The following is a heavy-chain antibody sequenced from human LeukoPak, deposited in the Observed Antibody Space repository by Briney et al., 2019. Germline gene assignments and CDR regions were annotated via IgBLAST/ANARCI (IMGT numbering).Heavy chain of an antibody. D-gene: IGHD3-16*02. CDR2: NNPSGGST. CDR1: GYTFTSYY. J-gene: IGHJ6*02. Sequence: ASVKVSCEASGYTFTSYYMHWVRQAPGQGLEWMGINNPSGGSTSYAQKFQGRVTMTRVTSTSTVYMELSSLRSEDTAVYYCARGGVIMYYYYGMDVWGQGTTVTVSS. V-gene: IGHV1-46*01. CDR3: ARGGVIMYYYYGMDV.